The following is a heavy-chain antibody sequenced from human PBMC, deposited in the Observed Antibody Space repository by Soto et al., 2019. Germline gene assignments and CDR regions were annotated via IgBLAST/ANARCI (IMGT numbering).Heavy chain of an antibody. CDR2: IYYSGST. V-gene: IGHV4-59*01. Sequence: SETLSLTCTVSGGSISSYYWSWIRQPPGKGLEWIGYIYYSGSTNYNPSLKSRVTISVDTSKNQFSLKLSSVTAADTAVYYCARVFEDGVPYFDYWGQGTLVTVSS. J-gene: IGHJ4*02. D-gene: IGHD2-8*01. CDR1: GGSISSYY. CDR3: ARVFEDGVPYFDY.